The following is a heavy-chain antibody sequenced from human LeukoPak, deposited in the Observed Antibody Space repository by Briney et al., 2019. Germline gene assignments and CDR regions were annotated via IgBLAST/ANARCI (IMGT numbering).Heavy chain of an antibody. V-gene: IGHV4-30-4*08. CDR3: ARRRGYSYGWFSGYDDAFDI. CDR1: GGSISSSSYY. CDR2: IYYSGST. D-gene: IGHD5-18*01. Sequence: SETLSLTCTVSGGSISSSSYYWSWIRQPPGKGLEWIGYIYYSGSTYYNPSLKSRVTISVDTSKNQFSLKLSSVTAADTAVYYCARRRGYSYGWFSGYDDAFDIWGQGTMVTVSS. J-gene: IGHJ3*02.